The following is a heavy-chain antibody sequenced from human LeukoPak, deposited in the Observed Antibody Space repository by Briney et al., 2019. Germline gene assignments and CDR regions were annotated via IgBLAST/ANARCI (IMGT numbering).Heavy chain of an antibody. J-gene: IGHJ5*02. D-gene: IGHD5-12*01. CDR1: GQTFSIYG. Sequence: GASVKVSCKTSGQTFSIYGITSVRQAPGQGLEWMGWISTYNGNTDYAQQFRGRISMSADTSTNTAYMELRILRPDDTAIYYCATEKIGWLDPWGQGTLVTVSS. V-gene: IGHV1-18*01. CDR3: ATEKIGWLDP. CDR2: ISTYNGNT.